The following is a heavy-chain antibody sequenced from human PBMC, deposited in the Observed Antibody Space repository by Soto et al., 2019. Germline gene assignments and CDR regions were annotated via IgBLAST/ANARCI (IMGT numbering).Heavy chain of an antibody. CDR1: GDSISSRGCY. J-gene: IGHJ4*02. D-gene: IGHD2-2*01. CDR3: ARHALTASIDQLQPVDY. V-gene: IGHV4-39*01. Sequence: QLQLQESGPGLVKPSETLSLTCSVSGDSISSRGCYWGWIRQPPGKGLEWIGSIYYSGSTSYNPSLKSRVTISEDTSKNQLSLKLVSVTAADTAVYYCARHALTASIDQLQPVDYWGQGTLVTVSS. CDR2: IYYSGST.